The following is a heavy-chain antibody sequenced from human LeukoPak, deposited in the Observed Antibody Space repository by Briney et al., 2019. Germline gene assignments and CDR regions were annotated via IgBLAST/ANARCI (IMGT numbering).Heavy chain of an antibody. D-gene: IGHD5-12*01. V-gene: IGHV3-23*01. J-gene: IGHJ4*02. Sequence: PGGSLRLSCAASGFTFSSYAMSWVRQAPGKGLEWVSAISGSGGSTYYADSVKGRFTISRDNSKNTLYLQMNSPRAEDTAVYYCAKDGGAYIVATLDYWGQGTLVTVSS. CDR1: GFTFSSYA. CDR3: AKDGGAYIVATLDY. CDR2: ISGSGGST.